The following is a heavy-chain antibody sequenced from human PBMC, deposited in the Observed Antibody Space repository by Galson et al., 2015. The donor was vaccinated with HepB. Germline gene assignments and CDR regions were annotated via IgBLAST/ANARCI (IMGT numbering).Heavy chain of an antibody. V-gene: IGHV3-11*06. Sequence: LRLSCAASGFNFSDYYMSWIRQTPEKGLEWLSYISMSSGHTNYAGAVKGRFTISRDNAKNTLFLQMANLSAEDTAVYYCATYRFLSTSTGRFFRHWGQGTLVTVSS. CDR3: ATYRFLSTSTGRFFRH. D-gene: IGHD2/OR15-2a*01. CDR1: GFNFSDYY. CDR2: ISMSSGHT. J-gene: IGHJ1*01.